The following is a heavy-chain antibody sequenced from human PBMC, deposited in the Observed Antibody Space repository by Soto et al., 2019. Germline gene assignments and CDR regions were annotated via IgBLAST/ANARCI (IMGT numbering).Heavy chain of an antibody. CDR2: IDWDDDK. CDR3: ARIPYTIFGVVPRLGYYYGMDV. V-gene: IGHV2-70*01. Sequence: SGPTLVNPTQTLTLTCTFSGFSLSTSGMCVSWIRQPPGEALEWLALIDWDDDKYYSTSLKTRLTISKDTSKNQVVLTMTNMDPVDTAKYYCARIPYTIFGVVPRLGYYYGMDVWGQGTTVTVSS. J-gene: IGHJ6*02. D-gene: IGHD3-3*01. CDR1: GFSLSTSGMC.